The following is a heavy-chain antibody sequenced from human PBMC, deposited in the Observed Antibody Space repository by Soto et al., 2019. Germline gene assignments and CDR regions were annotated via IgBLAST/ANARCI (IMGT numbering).Heavy chain of an antibody. Sequence: GGSLRLSCAASGFTFSDYYMSWIRQARGKGLEGVSYISSSSSYTNYADSVKGRFTISRDNAKNSLYLQMNSLRAEATPVYYCARDADILTGSDAFDIWGQGTMVTVPS. D-gene: IGHD3-9*01. CDR1: GFTFSDYY. V-gene: IGHV3-11*05. CDR2: ISSSSSYT. CDR3: ARDADILTGSDAFDI. J-gene: IGHJ3*02.